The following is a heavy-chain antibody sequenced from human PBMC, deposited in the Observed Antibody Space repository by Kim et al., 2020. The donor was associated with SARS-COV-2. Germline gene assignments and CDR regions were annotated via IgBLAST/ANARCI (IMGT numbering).Heavy chain of an antibody. CDR3: AGATYDSSGYYSYFDY. V-gene: IGHV1-69*13. D-gene: IGHD3-22*01. CDR2: IIPIFGTA. CDR1: GGTFSSYA. J-gene: IGHJ4*02. Sequence: SVKVSCKASGGTFSSYAISWVRQAPGQGLEWMGGIIPIFGTANYAQKFQGRVTITADESTSTAYMELSSLRSEDTAVYYCAGATYDSSGYYSYFDYWGQGTLVTVSS.